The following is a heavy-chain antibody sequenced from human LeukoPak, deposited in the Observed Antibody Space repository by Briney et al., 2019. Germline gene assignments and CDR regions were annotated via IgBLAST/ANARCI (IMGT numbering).Heavy chain of an antibody. V-gene: IGHV3-48*01. CDR1: GFTFNSYG. CDR3: ARETVGIDS. CDR2: ISSSRSTI. D-gene: IGHD4-23*01. J-gene: IGHJ4*02. Sequence: GGSLRLSCAASGFTFNSYGMIWVRQAPGKGLEWVSYISSSRSTITYADSVKGRFTNSRDNAKNSLYLQMNSLRAEDTAVYYCARETVGIDSWGQGTLVTVSS.